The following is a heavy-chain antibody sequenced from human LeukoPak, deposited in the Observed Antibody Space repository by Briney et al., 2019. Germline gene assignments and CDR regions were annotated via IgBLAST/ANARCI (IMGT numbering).Heavy chain of an antibody. V-gene: IGHV3-48*04. D-gene: IGHD3-10*01. CDR2: ITSRSTI. CDR3: ARSNREFASGSGDF. J-gene: IGHJ4*02. Sequence: PGGSLRLSCAASGFAFSTYGMNWVRQAPGKGLEWVSYITSRSTIYYADSVKGRFTISRDNAKNSLYLQMNSLRAEDTAVYYCARSNREFASGSGDFWGQGTLVTVSS. CDR1: GFAFSTYG.